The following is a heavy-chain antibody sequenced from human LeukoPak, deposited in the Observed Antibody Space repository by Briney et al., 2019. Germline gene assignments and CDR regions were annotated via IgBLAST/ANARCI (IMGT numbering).Heavy chain of an antibody. CDR1: GSTFSDYA. CDR2: ISTSGNT. Sequence: GGSLRLSCAASGSTFSDYAMAWVRQAPGKGLEWVSSISTSGNTYYADSVKGRFTISRHNSKDTLYLQINSLTTEDTAVYYCARGLRGNYDYWGQGTLVTVSS. D-gene: IGHD1-7*01. V-gene: IGHV3-23*01. CDR3: ARGLRGNYDY. J-gene: IGHJ4*02.